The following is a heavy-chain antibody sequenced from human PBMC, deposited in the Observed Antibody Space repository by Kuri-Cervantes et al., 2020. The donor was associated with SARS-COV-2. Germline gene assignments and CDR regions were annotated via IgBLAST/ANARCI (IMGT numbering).Heavy chain of an antibody. Sequence: GESLKISCAASGFTFSSYAMHWVRQAPGKRLEWVAVISYDGSNKYYADSVKGRFTISRDNSRNSLYLQMNVLRSEDTALYYCVKGQTGTTLSLDNWGQGTLVTVSS. CDR2: ISYDGSNK. CDR1: GFTFSSYA. V-gene: IGHV3-30-3*02. CDR3: VKGQTGTTLSLDN. J-gene: IGHJ4*02. D-gene: IGHD1-1*01.